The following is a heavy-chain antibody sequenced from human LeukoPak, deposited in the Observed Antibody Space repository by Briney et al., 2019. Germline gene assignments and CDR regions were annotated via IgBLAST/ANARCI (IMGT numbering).Heavy chain of an antibody. CDR3: ARAAPALITMVRGVDY. J-gene: IGHJ4*02. CDR1: GYTFTGYY. Sequence: ASVKASCKASGYTFTGYYMHWVRQAPGQGLEWMGWINPNSGGTNYAQKFQGRVTMTRDTSISTAYMELSRLRSDDTAVYYCARAAPALITMVRGVDYWGQGTLVTVSS. V-gene: IGHV1-2*02. CDR2: INPNSGGT. D-gene: IGHD3-10*01.